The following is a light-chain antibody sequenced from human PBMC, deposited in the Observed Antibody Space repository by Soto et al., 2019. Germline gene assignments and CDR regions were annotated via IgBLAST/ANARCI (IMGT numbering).Light chain of an antibody. CDR2: GDT. J-gene: IGLJ2*01. V-gene: IGLV2-23*02. CDR1: SSDVGFYKL. CDR3: CSYATSDPFI. Sequence: QSALTQPASVSGSPGQSITISCTGTSSDVGFYKLVSWYQQYPGKAPKLILYGDTKRPSGLSNRFSGSMSGNTASLTISGLQAEDEASYYCCSYATSDPFIFGGGTELTVL.